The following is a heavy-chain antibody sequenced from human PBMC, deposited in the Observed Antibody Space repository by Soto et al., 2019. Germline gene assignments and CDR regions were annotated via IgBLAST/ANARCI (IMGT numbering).Heavy chain of an antibody. D-gene: IGHD6-13*01. CDR3: ATVRSRWNIDY. Sequence: PSETLSLTCTVSGGSISGFYWSWIRQPPGKGLEWIGYIYYSGSTNYNPSLKSRVTISVDTSKNQFSLQLTSVTAADTAVYYCATVRSRWNIDYWGQGTLVTSPQ. V-gene: IGHV4-59*08. CDR2: IYYSGST. CDR1: GGSISGFY. J-gene: IGHJ4*02.